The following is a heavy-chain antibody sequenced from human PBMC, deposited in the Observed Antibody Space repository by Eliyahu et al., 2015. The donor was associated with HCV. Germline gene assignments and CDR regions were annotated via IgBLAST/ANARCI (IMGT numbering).Heavy chain of an antibody. D-gene: IGHD3-16*01. CDR3: AALWGTNS. V-gene: IGHV4-34*01. CDR2: IHYDMGT. Sequence: QVQLQQWGAGLLKASETLSLTCAVSGGSFSAHYWSWIRQSPGRGLEWIGQIHYDMGTTYNPSLESRVTISLDPFKNQFSLRLNSVTAADTAVYYCAALWGTNSWGQGTLVTVSA. CDR1: GGSFSAHY. J-gene: IGHJ4*02.